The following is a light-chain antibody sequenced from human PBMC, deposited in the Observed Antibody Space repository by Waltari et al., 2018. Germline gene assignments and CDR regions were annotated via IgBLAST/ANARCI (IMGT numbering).Light chain of an antibody. V-gene: IGLV2-23*02. J-gene: IGLJ3*02. Sequence: QSALTQAASVSGSPGQSITMSCTGTNSDVGSYNLVSWYQQNPGEAPKLMIFEVTKRPSGVSNRFSRSKSGNTASLTISGLQAEDEAHYYCFSYAGSRNWVFGGGTKLTVL. CDR1: NSDVGSYNL. CDR2: EVT. CDR3: FSYAGSRNWV.